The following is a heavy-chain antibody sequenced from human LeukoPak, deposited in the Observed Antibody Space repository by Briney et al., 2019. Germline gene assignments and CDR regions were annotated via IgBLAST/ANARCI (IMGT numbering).Heavy chain of an antibody. Sequence: PSETLSLTCNVSGGSTSSGDFYWSWFRQSPGKGLEWIGHIFYSGSTNYSPSLASRVTISIDTSEKQFSLSLRSVTAADTAIYYCARSLGQLLGFDPWGPGTLVTVSS. D-gene: IGHD3-10*01. CDR3: ARSLGQLLGFDP. V-gene: IGHV4-30-4*08. J-gene: IGHJ5*02. CDR1: GGSTSSGDFY. CDR2: IFYSGST.